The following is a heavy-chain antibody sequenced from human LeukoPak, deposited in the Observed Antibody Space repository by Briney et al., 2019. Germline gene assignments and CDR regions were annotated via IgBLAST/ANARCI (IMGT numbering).Heavy chain of an antibody. D-gene: IGHD3-22*01. Sequence: SETLSLTCTVSGGPIYSYYWSWIRQTAGKGLEWIWRLYPGVSTNYNPSLKSRVTMSVDTSKNQFALKLSAVTAADTAVYYCARLKFYDSTGYSPGHYMDVWGKGTTVTVSS. CDR3: ARLKFYDSTGYSPGHYMDV. J-gene: IGHJ6*03. V-gene: IGHV4-4*07. CDR1: GGPIYSYY. CDR2: LYPGVST.